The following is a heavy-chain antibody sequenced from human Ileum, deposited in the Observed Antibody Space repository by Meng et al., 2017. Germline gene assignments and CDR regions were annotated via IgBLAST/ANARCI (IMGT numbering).Heavy chain of an antibody. Sequence: GESLKISCAASGFTFSSYVMNWVRQARGKGLEWVSTIAGTGDKIFYADSAKGRFTISRDNSKDTLFLQMNSLRAEDMAIYYCARRAITLTTNWGAFDIWGQGTMVTVSS. CDR1: GFTFSSYV. CDR2: IAGTGDKI. D-gene: IGHD3-16*01. CDR3: ARRAITLTTNWGAFDI. V-gene: IGHV3-23*01. J-gene: IGHJ3*02.